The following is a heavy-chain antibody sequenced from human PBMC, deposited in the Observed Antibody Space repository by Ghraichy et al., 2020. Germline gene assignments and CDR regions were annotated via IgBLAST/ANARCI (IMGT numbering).Heavy chain of an antibody. CDR1: GGSFTTYY. J-gene: IGHJ4*02. CDR2: AHSSGSA. D-gene: IGHD5-12*01. V-gene: IGHV4-59*01. Sequence: ETLSLTCTVSGGSFTTYYWSWIRQPPGKGLQWIGYAHSSGSAYYNRSLKSRVTISVDTSQNQFSLRVTSLTAADTAVYYCARRHGYSGSMDYWGQGTLVSVSS. CDR3: ARRHGYSGSMDY.